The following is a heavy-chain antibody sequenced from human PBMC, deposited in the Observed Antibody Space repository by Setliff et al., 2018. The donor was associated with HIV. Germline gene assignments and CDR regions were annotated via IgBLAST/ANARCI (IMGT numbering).Heavy chain of an antibody. D-gene: IGHD1-26*01. Sequence: SETLSLTCTVSGGSISSGDCYWSWIRQPPGKGLEWIGYIYYSGSTYYNPSLKSRVTISVDTSKNQFSLKLSSVTAADTAVYYCARYGGSYSSHWFDPWGQGTLVTAPQ. CDR2: IYYSGST. CDR1: GGSISSGDCY. J-gene: IGHJ5*02. V-gene: IGHV4-30-4*08. CDR3: ARYGGSYSSHWFDP.